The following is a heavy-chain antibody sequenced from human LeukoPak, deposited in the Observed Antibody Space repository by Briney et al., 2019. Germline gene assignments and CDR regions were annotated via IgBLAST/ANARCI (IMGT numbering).Heavy chain of an antibody. CDR2: IRSKAYGGTT. J-gene: IGHJ4*02. V-gene: IGHV3-49*04. CDR1: GFTFRDYA. CDR3: TRGYNFDY. D-gene: IGHD2-2*02. Sequence: GGSLRLSCTASGFTFRDYAMSWVRQAPGTGLEWVGFIRSKAYGGTTEYAASVKGRFTFSRDDSKSIAYLQMNSLKTEDTAVYYCTRGYNFDYWGQGTLVTVSS.